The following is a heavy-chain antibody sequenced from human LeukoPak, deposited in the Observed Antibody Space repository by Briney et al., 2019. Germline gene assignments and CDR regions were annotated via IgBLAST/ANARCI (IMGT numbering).Heavy chain of an antibody. CDR3: ATAYDSSGPFVY. CDR2: INAGNGNT. Sequence: ASVKVSCKASGYTFTSYAMHWVRQAPGQRLEWMGWINAGNGNTKYSQKFQGRVTITRDTSASTAYMELSSLRSEDTAVYYCATAYDSSGPFVYWGQGTLVTVSS. CDR1: GYTFTSYA. J-gene: IGHJ4*02. D-gene: IGHD3-22*01. V-gene: IGHV1-3*01.